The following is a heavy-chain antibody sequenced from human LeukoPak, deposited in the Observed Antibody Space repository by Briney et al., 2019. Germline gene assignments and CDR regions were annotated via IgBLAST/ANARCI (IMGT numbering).Heavy chain of an antibody. V-gene: IGHV4-59*01. J-gene: IGHJ6*04. CDR3: ARGNVVRGVIILFDV. CDR2: IYYSGRT. D-gene: IGHD3-10*01. Sequence: PSETLSLTCTVSGGSISNYYWSWIRQPPGKGLEWIAYIYYSGRTNYNPSLKSRVTISVDTSKNQFSLKLSSVTAADTAVYYCARGNVVRGVIILFDVWGKGTTVTISS. CDR1: GGSISNYY.